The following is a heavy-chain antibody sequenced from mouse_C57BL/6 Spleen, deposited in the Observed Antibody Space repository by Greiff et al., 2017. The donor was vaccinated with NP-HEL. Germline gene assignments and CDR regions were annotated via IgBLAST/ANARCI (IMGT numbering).Heavy chain of an antibody. CDR2: ISYDGSN. J-gene: IGHJ1*03. Sequence: EVKLMESGPGLVKPSQSLSLTCSVTGYSITSGYYWNWIRQFPGNKLEWMGYISYDGSNNYNPSLKNRISITRDTSKNQFFLKLNSVTTEDTATYYCASNAYYYGSSYNFDVWGTGTTVTVSS. CDR3: ASNAYYYGSSYNFDV. D-gene: IGHD1-1*01. CDR1: GYSITSGYY. V-gene: IGHV3-6*01.